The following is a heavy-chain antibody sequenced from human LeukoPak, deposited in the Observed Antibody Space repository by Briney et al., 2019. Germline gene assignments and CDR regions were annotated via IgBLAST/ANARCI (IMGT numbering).Heavy chain of an antibody. CDR3: ARWADDSGIYYIAS. CDR2: IKQDGSVE. V-gene: IGHV3-7*01. Sequence: PGGSLRLSCAASGFTYSNYWMAWVHQAPGKGLQWVASIKQDGSVEYYVGSVKGRFTISRDNAKNSHYLQMNSLTAEDMAVYYCARWADDSGIYYIASWGQGTLVTVSS. D-gene: IGHD3-10*01. J-gene: IGHJ4*02. CDR1: GFTYSNYW.